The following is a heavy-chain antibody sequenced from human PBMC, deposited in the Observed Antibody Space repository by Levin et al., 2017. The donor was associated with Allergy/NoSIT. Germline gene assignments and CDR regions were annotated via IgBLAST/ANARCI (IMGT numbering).Heavy chain of an antibody. CDR3: VRGPIVGTPRADYYFDY. Sequence: GESLKISCAASGFTFSSYDMNWVRQATGKGLEWVSYIGTVGDTHYAGSVKGRFTISRENAKNSLYLQMNGLRAGDTAVYYCVRGPIVGTPRADYYFDYWGQGTLVTVSS. D-gene: IGHD1-26*01. CDR2: IGTVGDT. CDR1: GFTFSSYD. V-gene: IGHV3-13*01. J-gene: IGHJ4*02.